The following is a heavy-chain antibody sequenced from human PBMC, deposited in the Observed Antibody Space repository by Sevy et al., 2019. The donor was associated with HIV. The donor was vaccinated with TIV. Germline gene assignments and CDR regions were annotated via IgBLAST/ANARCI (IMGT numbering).Heavy chain of an antibody. CDR3: ARLHNNGFVYS. J-gene: IGHJ4*02. V-gene: IGHV4-59*13. CDR2: IHYRGRT. Sequence: SETLSLTCTVSGGSITGYFWSWMRQPPGKGLEWIGNIHYRGRTNYNPSLTSRVTISVDTSENHFSLRLTSVTAADTAVYYCARLHNNGFVYSWGQGTLVTVSS. CDR1: GGSITGYF. D-gene: IGHD2-8*01.